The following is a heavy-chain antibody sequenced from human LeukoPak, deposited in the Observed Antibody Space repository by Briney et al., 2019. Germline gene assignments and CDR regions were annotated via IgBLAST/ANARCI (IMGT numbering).Heavy chain of an antibody. Sequence: SETLSLTCAVYGGSFSGYYWSWIRQPPGKGLESIGEINHSGSTNYNPSLKSRVTISVDTSKNQFSLKLSSVTAADTAVYYCARGKVVVAATLKWFDPWGQGTLVTVSS. D-gene: IGHD2-15*01. V-gene: IGHV4-34*01. CDR2: INHSGST. J-gene: IGHJ5*02. CDR1: GGSFSGYY. CDR3: ARGKVVVAATLKWFDP.